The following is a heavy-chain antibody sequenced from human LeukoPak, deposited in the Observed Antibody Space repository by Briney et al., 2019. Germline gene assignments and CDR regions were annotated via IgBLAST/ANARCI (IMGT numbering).Heavy chain of an antibody. CDR3: ARERSGSEIFARSFDI. D-gene: IGHD3-3*01. V-gene: IGHV3-30*02. Sequence: GGSLRLSCVASGFSFSSYGMHWVRRAPGKGLEWMTFIRFDGSEKYYADSVKGRFTISRDYSKNTLFLQMSSLRPEDTAVYYCARERSGSEIFARSFDIWGQGTMVTVSS. CDR1: GFSFSSYG. CDR2: IRFDGSEK. J-gene: IGHJ3*02.